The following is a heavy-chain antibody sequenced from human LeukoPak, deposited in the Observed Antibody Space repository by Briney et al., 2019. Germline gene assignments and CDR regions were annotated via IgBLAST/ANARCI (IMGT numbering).Heavy chain of an antibody. D-gene: IGHD1-14*01. Sequence: SETLSLTCAVYGGSLSGFYWNWIRQSPGKGLEWIGEIIHSGTTNYNQPLRSRATISVDTSMNRFSLNLTSVTAADTAIYYCARRTGRRYIDRWGQGAQVTVPS. CDR1: GGSLSGFY. CDR2: IIHSGTT. V-gene: IGHV4-34*12. J-gene: IGHJ4*02. CDR3: ARRTGRRYIDR.